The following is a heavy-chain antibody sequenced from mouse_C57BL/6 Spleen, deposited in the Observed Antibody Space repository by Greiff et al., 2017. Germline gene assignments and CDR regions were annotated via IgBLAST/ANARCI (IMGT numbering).Heavy chain of an antibody. V-gene: IGHV3-1*01. Sequence: EVQVVESGPGMVKPSQSLSLTCTVTGYSITSGYDWHWIRHFPGNKLEWMGYISYSGSTNYNPSLKSRISITHDTSKNHFFLKLNSVTTEDTATYYCAREANYYGSSYWYFDVWGTGTTVTVSS. CDR1: GYSITSGYD. D-gene: IGHD1-1*01. CDR3: AREANYYGSSYWYFDV. J-gene: IGHJ1*03. CDR2: ISYSGST.